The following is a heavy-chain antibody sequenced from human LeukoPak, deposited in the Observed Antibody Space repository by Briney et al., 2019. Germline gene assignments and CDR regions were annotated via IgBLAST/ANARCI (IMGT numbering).Heavy chain of an antibody. CDR1: GGSFSGYY. Sequence: SETLSLTCAVYGGSFSGYYWSWIRQPPGKGLEWIGEINHSGSTNYNPSLKSRVTISVGTSKNQFSLKLSSVTAADTAVYYCARGEYSSGWYSYWGQGTLVTVSS. CDR2: INHSGST. CDR3: ARGEYSSGWYSY. V-gene: IGHV4-34*01. D-gene: IGHD6-19*01. J-gene: IGHJ4*02.